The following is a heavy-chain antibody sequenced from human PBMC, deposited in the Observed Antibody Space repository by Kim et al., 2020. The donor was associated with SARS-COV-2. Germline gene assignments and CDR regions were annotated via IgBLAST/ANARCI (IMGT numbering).Heavy chain of an antibody. CDR1: GYTLTELS. Sequence: ASVKVSCKVSGYTLTELSMHWVRQAPGKGVEWMGGFDPEDGETIYAQKFQGRVTMTEDTSTETAYMELSSLRSEDTAVYYCATAIAVAGTTIYYYYGMDVWGQGTTVTVSS. CDR3: ATAIAVAGTTIYYYYGMDV. V-gene: IGHV1-24*01. D-gene: IGHD6-19*01. CDR2: FDPEDGET. J-gene: IGHJ6*02.